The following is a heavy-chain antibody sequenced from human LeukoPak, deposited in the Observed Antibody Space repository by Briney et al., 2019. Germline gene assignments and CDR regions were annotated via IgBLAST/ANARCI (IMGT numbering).Heavy chain of an antibody. Sequence: ASVKVSCKASGYTFTSYDINWVRQATGQGLEWMGWMNPNSGNTGYAQKFQGRVTMTRNTSISTAYMELSSLRSEDTAVYYCAIPNGATYSVGYAFDYWGQGTLVTVSS. CDR2: MNPNSGNT. D-gene: IGHD1-26*01. V-gene: IGHV1-8*01. CDR3: AIPNGATYSVGYAFDY. J-gene: IGHJ4*02. CDR1: GYTFTSYD.